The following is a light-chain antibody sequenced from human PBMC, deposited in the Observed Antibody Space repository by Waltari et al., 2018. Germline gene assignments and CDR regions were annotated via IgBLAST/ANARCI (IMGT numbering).Light chain of an antibody. CDR3: MHALQTPPP. J-gene: IGKJ3*01. CDR1: QRLRHSNGYNY. V-gene: IGKV2-28*01. CDR2: CDS. Sequence: DIVMTQSPLSLPVTPAEPASISCRSSQRLRHSNGYNYLEWYLQNPGQSPPLLIYCDSNRASGVPDRLIGSGSGTDFTLKISGVEAEDVGVYYCMHALQTPPPFGPATTVDIK.